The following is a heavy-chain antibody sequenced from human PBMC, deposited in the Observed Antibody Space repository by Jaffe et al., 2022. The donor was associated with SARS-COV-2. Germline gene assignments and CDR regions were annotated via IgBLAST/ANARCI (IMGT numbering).Heavy chain of an antibody. CDR3: ARDTADSGYYYDPSADYYARSGWFDS. CDR2: IYTSEIT. D-gene: IGHD3-22*01. CDR1: GGSISTTSYY. V-gene: IGHV4-61*02. Sequence: QVQLQESGPGLVRPSQTLSLTCTVSGGSISTTSYYWSWIRQPAGKGLEWIGRIYTSEITNYNPSLKSRVTISINTSKNQLSLKLSSVTAADTAVYYCARDTADSGYYYDPSADYYARSGWFDSWGQGTLVTVSS. J-gene: IGHJ5*01.